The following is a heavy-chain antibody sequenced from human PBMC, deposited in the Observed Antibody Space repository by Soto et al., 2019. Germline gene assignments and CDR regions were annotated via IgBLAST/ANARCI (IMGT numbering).Heavy chain of an antibody. J-gene: IGHJ3*01. Sequence: ASVKVSCKASGYTFTGYHMHWVRHSPVQGGDWMGWINPNSGGTNYAQKFQGRVTTTRDTSISTAYMEVSRLRSDDTAVYYCARDRRFYDSGSYDIANDAFDVWGQGTMVTVSS. CDR1: GYTFTGYH. CDR2: INPNSGGT. V-gene: IGHV1-2*02. CDR3: ARDRRFYDSGSYDIANDAFDV. D-gene: IGHD3-22*01.